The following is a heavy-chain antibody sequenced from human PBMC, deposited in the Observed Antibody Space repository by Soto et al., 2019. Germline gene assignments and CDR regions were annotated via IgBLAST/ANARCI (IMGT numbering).Heavy chain of an antibody. CDR1: GDSITSGAYY. J-gene: IGHJ4*02. CDR3: ARDCFRLGYFDY. V-gene: IGHV4-31*03. Sequence: TLSLTCTVSGDSITSGAYYWSWIRQNPGKGLEWIGHIYYSGSTDYNPSLKSRVTISGDTRRNQFSLKLSSVTAADTAVYYGARDCFRLGYFDYWGQGILVTGSS. CDR2: IYYSGST. D-gene: IGHD3-9*01.